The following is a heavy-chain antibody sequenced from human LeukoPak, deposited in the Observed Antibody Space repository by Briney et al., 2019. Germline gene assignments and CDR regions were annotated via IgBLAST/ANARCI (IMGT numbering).Heavy chain of an antibody. CDR2: ISGSGGST. CDR3: ANGGNTDYFDY. CDR1: GFTFSSYA. Sequence: GGSLRLCCAASGFTFSSYAMSLVRQAPGKGLEWVSAISGSGGSTYYADSVKGRFTISRDNSKNTLYLQMNSLRAEDTAVYYCANGGNTDYFDYWGQGTLVTVSS. V-gene: IGHV3-23*01. D-gene: IGHD1-14*01. J-gene: IGHJ4*02.